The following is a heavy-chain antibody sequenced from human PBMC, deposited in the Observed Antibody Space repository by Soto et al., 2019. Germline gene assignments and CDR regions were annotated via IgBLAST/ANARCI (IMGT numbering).Heavy chain of an antibody. CDR2: IKEDGSEK. CDR3: VRDQDASGDAFDI. CDR1: GFTFSSYW. V-gene: IGHV3-7*01. J-gene: IGHJ3*02. Sequence: EVQLVDSGGGLVQPGGSLRLSCAASGFTFSSYWMSWVRQAPGKGLEWVANIKEDGSEKYYVDSVKGRFTISRDNAKNSLYLQMNSLRAEDTAVYYCVRDQDASGDAFDIWGQGTMVTVSS.